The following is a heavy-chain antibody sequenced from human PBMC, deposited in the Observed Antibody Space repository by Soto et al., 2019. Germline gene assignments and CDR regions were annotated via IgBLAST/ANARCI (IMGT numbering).Heavy chain of an antibody. CDR2: IIPIFGTA. D-gene: IGHD1-26*01. Sequence: SVKVSCKAAGGTFSSCAISWVRQAPGQGLEWMGGIIPIFGTANYAQKFQGRVTITADESTSTAYMEPSSLRSEDTAVSCCPRREVGAPRFDYWGQGTLVTVSS. CDR3: PRREVGAPRFDY. V-gene: IGHV1-69*13. J-gene: IGHJ4*02. CDR1: GGTFSSCA.